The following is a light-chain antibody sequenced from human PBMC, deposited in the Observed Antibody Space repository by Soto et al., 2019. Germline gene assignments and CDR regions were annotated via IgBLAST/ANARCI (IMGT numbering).Light chain of an antibody. Sequence: VLTQPPSASGTPGQRVFVSCSGSSSNIGGTNYAYWYQQLPGAAPKLLMHSNNLRPSGVPERISGSKSGTSASLAISGLRSEDEAVYYCASWDDRLGAVIFGGGTMVTVL. CDR2: SNN. V-gene: IGLV1-47*02. CDR3: ASWDDRLGAVI. J-gene: IGLJ2*01. CDR1: SSNIGGTNY.